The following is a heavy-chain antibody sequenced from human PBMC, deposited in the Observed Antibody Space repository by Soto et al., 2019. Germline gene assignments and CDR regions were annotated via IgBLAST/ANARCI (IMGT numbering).Heavy chain of an antibody. D-gene: IGHD3-22*01. CDR2: ISYDGSNK. V-gene: IGHV3-30*03. Sequence: PGGSLRLSCAASGFTFSSYGMHWVRQAPGKGLEWVAVISYDGSNKYYADSVKGRFTVSRDNSKNTLYLQMNTLRAEDTAVYYCARTQPYDRRFDYWGQGTLVTVSS. J-gene: IGHJ4*02. CDR3: ARTQPYDRRFDY. CDR1: GFTFSSYG.